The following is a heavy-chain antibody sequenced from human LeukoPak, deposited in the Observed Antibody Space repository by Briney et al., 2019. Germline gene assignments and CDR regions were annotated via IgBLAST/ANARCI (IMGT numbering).Heavy chain of an antibody. D-gene: IGHD1-26*01. CDR3: ARIPLSGSYYATLDY. CDR1: GGSISGADYY. J-gene: IGHJ4*02. Sequence: SQTLSLTCTVSGGSISGADYYWSWIRQPPGKGLEWIGYVYHSGLTYYNPSLKSRLAISVDTSKNQFSLKLSSVIAADTAVYYCARIPLSGSYYATLDYWGQGTLVTVSS. V-gene: IGHV4-30-4*01. CDR2: VYHSGLT.